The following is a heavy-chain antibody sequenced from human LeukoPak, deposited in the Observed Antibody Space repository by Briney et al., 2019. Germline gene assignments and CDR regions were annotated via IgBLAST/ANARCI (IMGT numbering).Heavy chain of an antibody. CDR2: INPNSGGT. J-gene: IGHJ5*02. Sequence: GASVKVSCKASGYTFTSYYMHWVRQAPGQGLEWMGWINPNSGGTNYAQKFQGRVTMTRDTSISTAYMELSRLRSDDTAVYYCARDKRNYGSGSYYNPWGQGTLVTVSS. V-gene: IGHV1-2*02. CDR1: GYTFTSYY. D-gene: IGHD3-10*01. CDR3: ARDKRNYGSGSYYNP.